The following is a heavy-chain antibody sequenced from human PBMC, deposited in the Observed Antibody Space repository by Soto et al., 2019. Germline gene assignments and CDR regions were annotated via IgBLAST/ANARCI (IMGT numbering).Heavy chain of an antibody. Sequence: EAQLLESGGDLVQPGGSLRLSCAASGFTLSDYAMTWVRQAPGKGLEWVSGITGSSEITYYAASVKGRFTISRDNSKNTVSLQMNGLRAEDSAIYYCARDCARTSCSVWKLWGQGTLVTVSP. CDR1: GFTLSDYA. CDR2: ITGSSEIT. V-gene: IGHV3-23*01. D-gene: IGHD2-2*01. J-gene: IGHJ4*02. CDR3: ARDCARTSCSVWKL.